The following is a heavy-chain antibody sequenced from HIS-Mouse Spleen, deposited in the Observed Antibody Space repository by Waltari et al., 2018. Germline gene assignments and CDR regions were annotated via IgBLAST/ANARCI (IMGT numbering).Heavy chain of an antibody. V-gene: IGHV4-34*01. CDR3: ASPKWELLRGY. CDR2: INHSGST. Sequence: QVQLQQWGAGLLKPSETLSLTCAVYGGSFSGYYWIWIRQPPGKGLEWIGEINHSGSTNYNPSLKSRVTISVDTSKNQFSLKLSSVTAADTAVYYCASPKWELLRGYWGQGTLVTVSS. CDR1: GGSFSGYY. J-gene: IGHJ4*02. D-gene: IGHD1-26*01.